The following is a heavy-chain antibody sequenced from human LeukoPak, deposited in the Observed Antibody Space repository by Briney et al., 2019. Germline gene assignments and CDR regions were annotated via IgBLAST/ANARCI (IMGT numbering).Heavy chain of an antibody. CDR2: IYHSGST. D-gene: IGHD3-3*01. V-gene: IGHV4-38-2*02. Sequence: PSETLSLTCTVSGYSISSGYYWGWIRQPPGKGLEWIGSIYHSGSTYYNPSLKSRVTISVDTSKNQFSLKLSSVTAADTAVYYCARLHFFTIFGVVTYRDAFDIWGQGTMVTVSS. CDR3: ARLHFFTIFGVVTYRDAFDI. J-gene: IGHJ3*02. CDR1: GYSISSGYY.